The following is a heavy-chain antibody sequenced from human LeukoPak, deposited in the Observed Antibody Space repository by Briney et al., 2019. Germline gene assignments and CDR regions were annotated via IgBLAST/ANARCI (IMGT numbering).Heavy chain of an antibody. CDR1: GFTFSSYW. J-gene: IGHJ4*02. V-gene: IGHV3-7*01. Sequence: PGGSLRLSCAASGFTFSSYWMSWVRQAPGKGLEWVANIKQDGSEKYYVDSVKGRFTISRDNAKNSLYLQMNSLRAEDTAVYYCARDLRLYYYGSGSRSPPGYWGQGTLVTVSS. CDR2: IKQDGSEK. D-gene: IGHD3-10*01. CDR3: ARDLRLYYYGSGSRSPPGY.